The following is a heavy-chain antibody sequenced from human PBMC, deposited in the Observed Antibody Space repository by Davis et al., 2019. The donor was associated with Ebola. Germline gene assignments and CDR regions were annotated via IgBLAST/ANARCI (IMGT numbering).Heavy chain of an antibody. CDR1: GGSISSGTYY. V-gene: IGHV4-39*07. CDR3: ARLSGLFSSSSGALYFDL. Sequence: SETLSLTCSVSGGSISSGTYYWGWVRQPPGKGLEWIGSIYYNGRTYYSSSLEGRVTILIDTSKNQFSLKLRSVTAADTAVYFCARLSGLFSSSSGALYFDLWGRGTLVSVSS. CDR2: IYYNGRT. J-gene: IGHJ2*01. D-gene: IGHD6-6*01.